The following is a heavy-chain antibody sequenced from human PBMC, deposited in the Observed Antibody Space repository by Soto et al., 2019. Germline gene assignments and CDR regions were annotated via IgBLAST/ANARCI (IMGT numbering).Heavy chain of an antibody. D-gene: IGHD6-6*01. Sequence: QVQLQESGPGLVKPSETLSLTCTVSGVSISNYYWSWIRQPAGKGLEWIGRLSTSGNTNYNPSLKSRVTKSLDTSKNQFSLMLSSVTAADTAVYYCRRDFDYWGQGTLITVSS. CDR1: GVSISNYY. J-gene: IGHJ4*02. CDR2: LSTSGNT. CDR3: RRDFDY. V-gene: IGHV4-4*07.